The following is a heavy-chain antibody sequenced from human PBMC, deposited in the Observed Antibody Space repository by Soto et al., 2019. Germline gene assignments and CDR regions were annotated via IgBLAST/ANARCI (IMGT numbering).Heavy chain of an antibody. Sequence: GRSLRLSCAASGFTFSSYSMNWVRQAPGKGLEWVSYISSSSSTIYYADSVKGRFTISRDNAKNSLYLQMNSLRAEDTAVYYCARDFKTAKLFYYYYMDVWGKGTTVTVSS. V-gene: IGHV3-48*01. CDR3: ARDFKTAKLFYYYYMDV. CDR1: GFTFSSYS. J-gene: IGHJ6*03. CDR2: ISSSSSTI. D-gene: IGHD2-21*02.